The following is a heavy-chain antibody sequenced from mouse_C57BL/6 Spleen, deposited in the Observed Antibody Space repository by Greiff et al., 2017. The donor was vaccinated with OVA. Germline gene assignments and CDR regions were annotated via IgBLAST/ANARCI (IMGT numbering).Heavy chain of an antibody. V-gene: IGHV1-55*01. Sequence: QVQLQQPGAELVKPGASVKMSCKASGYTFTSYWITWVKQRPGQGLEWIGDIYPGSGSTNYNEKFKSKATLTVDTSSSTAYMQLSSLTSEDSAVDYCAGYYGSLYYFDYWGQGTTLTVSS. CDR2: IYPGSGST. CDR3: AGYYGSLYYFDY. D-gene: IGHD1-1*01. J-gene: IGHJ2*01. CDR1: GYTFTSYW.